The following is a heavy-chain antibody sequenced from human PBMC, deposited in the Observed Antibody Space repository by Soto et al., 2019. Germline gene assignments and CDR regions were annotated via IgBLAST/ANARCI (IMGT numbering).Heavy chain of an antibody. CDR2: IVPLFGTA. Sequence: QVQLVQSGAEVKEPGSSVKVSCKASGGTFSNHAISWVRQAPGQGLEWMGGIVPLFGTANYAQKFQGRITISADSSTSTAYMELRNLRSDDTAVYSCARGDDFDYYYGMDVWGQGTTVAVSS. CDR3: ARGDDFDYYYGMDV. D-gene: IGHD3-16*01. CDR1: GGTFSNHA. J-gene: IGHJ6*02. V-gene: IGHV1-69*06.